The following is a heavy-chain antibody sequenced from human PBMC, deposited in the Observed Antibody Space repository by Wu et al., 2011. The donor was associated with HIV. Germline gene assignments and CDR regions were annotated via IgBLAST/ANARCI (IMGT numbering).Heavy chain of an antibody. CDR2: VNPNSGGT. CDR1: GYPFTKYY. Sequence: QGQLEQSGAEVKKPGASVQVSCKASGYPFTKYYMHWVRQAPGQGLEWMGSVNPNSGGTTYAQKFQGRVTMTRDRSDSAAYMELGRLTSDDTAVYYCARDPRKWLRLGDYYYGMDVWGQGTTVTVSS. V-gene: IGHV1-2*02. D-gene: IGHD5-12*01. CDR3: ARDPRKWLRLGDYYYGMDV. J-gene: IGHJ6*02.